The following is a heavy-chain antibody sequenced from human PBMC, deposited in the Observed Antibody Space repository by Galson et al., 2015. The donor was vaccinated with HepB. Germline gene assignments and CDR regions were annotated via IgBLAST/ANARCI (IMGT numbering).Heavy chain of an antibody. CDR1: GFSFSVYG. V-gene: IGHV3-33*06. CDR2: ISNDGSDK. CDR3: ANTVHLSWGRGSSQWYFDL. Sequence: SLRLSCAASGFSFSVYGMHWVRQAPGEGLKWVALISNDGSDKDYADSVKGRFTISRDNSKNTVYLQMISLRVEDTAVYYCANTVHLSWGRGSSQWYFDLWGRGTLVTVSS. J-gene: IGHJ2*01. D-gene: IGHD3-16*01.